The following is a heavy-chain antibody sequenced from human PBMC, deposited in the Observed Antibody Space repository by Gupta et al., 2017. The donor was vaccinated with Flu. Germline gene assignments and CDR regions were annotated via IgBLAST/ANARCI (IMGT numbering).Heavy chain of an antibody. J-gene: IGHJ4*02. D-gene: IGHD3-10*01. V-gene: IGHV1-69*01. Sequence: HVQLVQSGAEVKKPASSVKLSCKASGGSFTNYAINWVRQAPGQGLDWVEGIIPLSGRVNYAQKFQGRLTITADDSAAYMELRRLRSDDTAVYYCARDRGEPLATSNYFDSWGRGTLVTVSS. CDR3: ARDRGEPLATSNYFDS. CDR1: GGSFTNYA. CDR2: IIPLSGRV.